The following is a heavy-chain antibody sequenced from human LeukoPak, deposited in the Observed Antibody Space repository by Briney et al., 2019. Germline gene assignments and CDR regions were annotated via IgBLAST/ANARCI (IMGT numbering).Heavy chain of an antibody. J-gene: IGHJ6*03. CDR2: ISDGGSEI. CDR1: GFTYIFYT. V-gene: IGHV3-21*06. Sequence: PGGSLRLSCEASGFTYIFYTMNWVRQAPGKGLEWVSSISDGGSEIYYSDSVKGRFAVSRDDAQNSLSLQMNSLRVEDTGIYYCAKGKSRSYYFYMDVWGKGSTVTVSS. CDR3: AKGKSRSYYFYMDV.